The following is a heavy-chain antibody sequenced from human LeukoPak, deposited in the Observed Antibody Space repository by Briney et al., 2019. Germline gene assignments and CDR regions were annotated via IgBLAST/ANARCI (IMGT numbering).Heavy chain of an antibody. D-gene: IGHD6-13*01. CDR2: MNPNSGNT. J-gene: IGHJ6*02. V-gene: IGHV1-8*01. CDR3: ARANSNRIAAAGRAHYYYGMDV. CDR1: VYTFTSYD. Sequence: GASVTVSFKSSVYTFTSYDINWVRQATGQGLEWMGWMNPNSGNTGYAQKFQGRVTMTRNTSISTAYMELSSLRSEDTAVYYCARANSNRIAAAGRAHYYYGMDVWGQGTTVTVSS.